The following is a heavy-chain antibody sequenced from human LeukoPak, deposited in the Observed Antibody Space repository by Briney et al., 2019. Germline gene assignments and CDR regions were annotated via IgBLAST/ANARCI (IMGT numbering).Heavy chain of an antibody. CDR1: GGSFSGYY. Sequence: PSETLSLTCAVYGGSFSGYYWSWIRQPPGQGLEWIGEINHSGSTNYNPSLKSRVTISVDTSKKQFSLKLSSVTAADTAVYYCARVVLGLSPSTVAGNSPYFDYWGQGTLVTASS. V-gene: IGHV4-34*01. J-gene: IGHJ4*02. D-gene: IGHD6-19*01. CDR3: ARVVLGLSPSTVAGNSPYFDY. CDR2: INHSGST.